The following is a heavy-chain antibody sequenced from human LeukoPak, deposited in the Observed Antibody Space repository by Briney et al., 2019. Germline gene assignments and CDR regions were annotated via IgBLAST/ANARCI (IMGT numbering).Heavy chain of an antibody. CDR1: GFTFSNAW. CDR3: TTDGHSSSWGDLFDY. CDR2: IKSKTDGGTT. D-gene: IGHD6-13*01. Sequence: PGGSLRLSCAASGFTFSNAWMSWVRQAPGKGLEWVGRIKSKTDGGTTDYAAPVKGRFTISRDDSKNTLYLQMNSLKTEDTAVYYCTTDGHSSSWGDLFDYWGQGTLVTVSS. V-gene: IGHV3-15*01. J-gene: IGHJ4*02.